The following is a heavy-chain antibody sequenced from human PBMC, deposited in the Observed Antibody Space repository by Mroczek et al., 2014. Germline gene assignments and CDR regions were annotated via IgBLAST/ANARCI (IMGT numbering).Heavy chain of an antibody. Sequence: QVQLQQWGAGLLKPSETLSLTCAVYGGSFSGYYWSWIRQPPGKGLEWIGEINHSGSTNYNPSLKSRVTISVDTSKNQFSLKLSSVTAADTAVYYCARGRIVVVPAAPTQPYYFDYWGQGTLVTVSS. D-gene: IGHD2-2*01. V-gene: IGHV4-34*01. CDR1: GGSFSGYY. CDR3: ARGRIVVVPAAPTQPYYFDY. J-gene: IGHJ4*02. CDR2: INHSGST.